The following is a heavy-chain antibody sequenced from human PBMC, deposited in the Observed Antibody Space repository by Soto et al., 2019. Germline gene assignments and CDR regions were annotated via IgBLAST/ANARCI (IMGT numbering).Heavy chain of an antibody. CDR3: VQTTGWPGFDF. CDR1: GFAVSSKY. V-gene: IGHV3-53*01. Sequence: ESGGGLIPPGGSLRLSCAASGFAVSSKYMTWVRQAPGKGLEWVSVIYGGGTTYYADSVKGRFTISRDTSKNTLYLQMNSLRAEDTAVYYCVQTTGWPGFDFWGQGTLVTVSS. J-gene: IGHJ4*02. D-gene: IGHD6-19*01. CDR2: IYGGGTT.